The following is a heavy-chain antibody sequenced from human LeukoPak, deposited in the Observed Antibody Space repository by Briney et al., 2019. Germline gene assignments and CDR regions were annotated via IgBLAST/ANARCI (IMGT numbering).Heavy chain of an antibody. CDR2: LYSGGVT. CDR1: TFTVSSNY. Sequence: GGSLRLSRAASTFTVSSNYMSWVRQAPGKGLEWVSVLYSGGVTYYADSVKGRFTISGDNSMNTLYLQMNSLRVEDTAVYYCARGGTAAAKYFKHWGQGTLVTVSS. D-gene: IGHD6-13*01. J-gene: IGHJ1*01. CDR3: ARGGTAAAKYFKH. V-gene: IGHV3-66*01.